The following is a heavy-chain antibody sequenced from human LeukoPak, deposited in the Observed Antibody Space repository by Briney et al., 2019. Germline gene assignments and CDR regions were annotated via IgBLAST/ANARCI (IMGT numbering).Heavy chain of an antibody. J-gene: IGHJ4*02. CDR3: ATLTTVVTAYYFDY. Sequence: SETLSLTCTVSGGSISSYYWSWIRQPPGKGLEWIGYIYHSGSTDYNPSLKSRVTISVDTSRSQFSLKLTSVTAADTAVYYCATLTTVVTAYYFDYWGQGTLVTVSS. CDR2: IYHSGST. D-gene: IGHD4-23*01. CDR1: GGSISSYY. V-gene: IGHV4-4*09.